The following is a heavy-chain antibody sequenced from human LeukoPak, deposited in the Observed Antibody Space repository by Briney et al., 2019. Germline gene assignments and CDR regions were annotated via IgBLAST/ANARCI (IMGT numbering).Heavy chain of an antibody. CDR3: ARDRVEMGTIFLLALDY. V-gene: IGHV1-18*01. D-gene: IGHD5-24*01. J-gene: IGHJ4*02. CDR1: GYTFTTYG. CDR2: ISGYNDNT. Sequence: GASVKVSCKASGYTFTTYGITWVRQAPGQGLEWMGWISGYNDNTNYAQKLQGRVTMTKDTSTSTAYTELRSLRSDDTAVYYCARDRVEMGTIFLLALDYWGQGTLVTVSS.